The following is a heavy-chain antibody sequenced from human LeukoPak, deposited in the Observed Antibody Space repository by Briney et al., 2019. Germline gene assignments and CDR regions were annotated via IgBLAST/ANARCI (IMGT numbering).Heavy chain of an antibody. CDR3: TRDPSVDYDLLSHWFDP. J-gene: IGHJ5*02. D-gene: IGHD3-9*01. Sequence: SVKVSCKASGYTFTSYGISWVRQAPGQGLEWMGGIISFFGAAHYIQKFQGRLTITADESTSTAYMELSSLTSEDTAVYYCTRDPSVDYDLLSHWFDPWGQGTLVTVSS. CDR1: GYTFTSYG. V-gene: IGHV1-69*13. CDR2: IISFFGAA.